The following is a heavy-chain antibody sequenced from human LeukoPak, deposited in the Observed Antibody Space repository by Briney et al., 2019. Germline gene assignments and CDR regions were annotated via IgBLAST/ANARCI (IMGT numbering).Heavy chain of an antibody. CDR2: INWNSGTL. D-gene: IGHD3-10*01. J-gene: IGHJ4*02. Sequence: GRSLRLSCAASGFTFDDYAMHWVRQAPGKGLEWVSGINWNSGTLGYADSVKGRFTISRDNAKNSLYLQMNSLSAEDTALYYCAKSPRAVLWFGDLLYGPDYWGQGTLVTVSS. V-gene: IGHV3-9*01. CDR1: GFTFDDYA. CDR3: AKSPRAVLWFGDLLYGPDY.